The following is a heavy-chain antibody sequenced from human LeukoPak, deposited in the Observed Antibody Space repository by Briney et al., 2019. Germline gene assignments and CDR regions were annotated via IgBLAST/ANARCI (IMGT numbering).Heavy chain of an antibody. Sequence: GGSLRLSCAASGFTFSSFAMSWVRQAPGKGLEWVSGISGSGASTYYADSVKGRFTISRDNSQNTLYLQMNSLRAEDTAIYYCAKARAGDITAAFTYWGQGTLVTVSS. CDR1: GFTFSSFA. V-gene: IGHV3-23*01. J-gene: IGHJ4*02. CDR3: AKARAGDITAAFTY. CDR2: ISGSGAST. D-gene: IGHD6-13*01.